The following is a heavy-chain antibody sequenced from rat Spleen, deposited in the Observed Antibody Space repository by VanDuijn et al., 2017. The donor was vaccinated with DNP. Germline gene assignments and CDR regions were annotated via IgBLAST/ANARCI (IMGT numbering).Heavy chain of an antibody. CDR1: GYSITSNY. CDR2: INYSGTT. CDR3: ARGLNYGGFGYSWYFDF. J-gene: IGHJ1*01. V-gene: IGHV3-1*01. D-gene: IGHD1-11*01. Sequence: EVQFQESGPGLVKSSQSLSLTCSVTGYSITSNYWAWIRKFPGNKMEWMGYINYSGTTAYNPSLRSRISITRDTSKNQFFLQLNSVTTEDTATYYCARGLNYGGFGYSWYFDFWGPGTMVTVSS.